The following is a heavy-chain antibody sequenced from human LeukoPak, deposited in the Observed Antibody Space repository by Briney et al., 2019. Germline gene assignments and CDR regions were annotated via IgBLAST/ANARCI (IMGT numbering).Heavy chain of an antibody. Sequence: PSETLSLTCAVYGGSFSGYYWSWIRQPPGKGLEWVGEINHSGSTNYNPSLKSRVTISVDTSKNQFPLKLSSVTAADTAVYYCASSSLGELSSLDYWGQGTLVTVSS. CDR3: ASSSLGELSSLDY. V-gene: IGHV4-34*01. CDR1: GGSFSGYY. J-gene: IGHJ4*02. D-gene: IGHD3-16*02. CDR2: INHSGST.